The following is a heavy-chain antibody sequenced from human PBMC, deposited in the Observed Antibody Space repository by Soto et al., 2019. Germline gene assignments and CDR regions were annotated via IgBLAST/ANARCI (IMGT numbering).Heavy chain of an antibody. V-gene: IGHV3-23*01. Sequence: EVQLLESGGGLVQPGGSLRLSCAASGFIFSDYAMSWVRQAPGKGLEWVSAINGRGGKTYYAGSVKGRFTISRDNSKNTLNLQMNSLTAEDTAIYYCGKEREQVVIDSWGQGTLVTVSS. CDR1: GFIFSDYA. J-gene: IGHJ5*01. CDR3: GKEREQVVIDS. CDR2: INGRGGKT. D-gene: IGHD6-6*01.